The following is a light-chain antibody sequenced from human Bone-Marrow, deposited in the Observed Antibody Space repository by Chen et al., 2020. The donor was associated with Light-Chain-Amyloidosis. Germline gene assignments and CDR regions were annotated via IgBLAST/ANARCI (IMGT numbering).Light chain of an antibody. V-gene: IGLV2-14*01. J-gene: IGLJ1*01. CDR1: RSDVGGDNH. CDR2: EVT. Sequence: QTARTHPASESGSPGQPINNSCTGTRSDVGGDNHVSWYQQHPDKAPKLMIYEVTNRPSWVPDRFSGSKSDNTASLTISGLQTEDEADYLCSSYTITNTLVFGSGTRVTVL. CDR3: SSYTITNTLV.